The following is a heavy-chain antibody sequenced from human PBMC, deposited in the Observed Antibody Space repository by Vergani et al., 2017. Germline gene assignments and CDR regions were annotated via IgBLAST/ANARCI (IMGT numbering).Heavy chain of an antibody. J-gene: IGHJ4*01. V-gene: IGHV3-23*04. D-gene: IGHD1-20*01. CDR3: ARAYGRYDWFDY. Sequence: VQLVESGGGLVQPGGSLRLSCAASGFTFNSYGMHWVRQAPGKGLEWVSGISASGAPTYYADSVKGRVTISRDNSKNTLYLQMNSLRVEDTAVYYCARAYGRYDWFDYWGQRTLVTVSS. CDR1: GFTFNSYG. CDR2: ISASGAPT.